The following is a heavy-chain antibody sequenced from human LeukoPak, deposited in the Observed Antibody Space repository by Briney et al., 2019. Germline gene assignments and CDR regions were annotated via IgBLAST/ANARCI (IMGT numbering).Heavy chain of an antibody. V-gene: IGHV5-51*01. Sequence: GESLKISCKGSGYSFNTYWIGWVRQMPGKGLEWMGIIYVDDSDTRYSPSFQGRVTISADKSISTAYLQWSSLKASDTAMYYCARRYCSGGSCYSNFDYWGQGTLVTVSS. J-gene: IGHJ4*02. CDR1: GYSFNTYW. CDR2: IYVDDSDT. CDR3: ARRYCSGGSCYSNFDY. D-gene: IGHD2-15*01.